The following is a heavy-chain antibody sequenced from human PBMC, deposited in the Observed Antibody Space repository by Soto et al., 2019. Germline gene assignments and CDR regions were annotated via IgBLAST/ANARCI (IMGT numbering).Heavy chain of an antibody. CDR2: LYYSGNT. J-gene: IGHJ5*02. CDR3: ARGGGSTFNRFDP. Sequence: QLQLQESGPGLVKPSETLSLTCTVSGGSISSFNYFWGWIRQPPGKGLEWIGSLYYSGNTYYNPSRQSRLTLSVDTSKKQCTLTLRSVTAADTAVYYCARGGGSTFNRFDPWGQGTLVTVSP. CDR1: GGSISSFNYF. V-gene: IGHV4-39*01. D-gene: IGHD2-15*01.